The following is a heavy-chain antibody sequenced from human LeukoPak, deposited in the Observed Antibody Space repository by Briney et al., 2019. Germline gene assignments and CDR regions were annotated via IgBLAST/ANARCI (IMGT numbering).Heavy chain of an antibody. D-gene: IGHD3-16*01. CDR2: IYISATT. Sequence: SETLPFTCTVSVASISSYYWSWIRPPAGKGLEWIGRIYISATTTYNPSLTSRVTMSLDTSKTRFSLTLSSVTAAATAVYYCARERRDGSYGFDYWGQGTLLTVSS. V-gene: IGHV4-4*07. CDR3: ARERRDGSYGFDY. CDR1: VASISSYY. J-gene: IGHJ4*02.